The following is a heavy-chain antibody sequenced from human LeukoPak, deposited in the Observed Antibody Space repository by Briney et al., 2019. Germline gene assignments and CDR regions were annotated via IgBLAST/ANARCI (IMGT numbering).Heavy chain of an antibody. Sequence: GGSLRLSCAASGFTVSSDYMSWVRQAPGKGLEWVSVIYSGGSTFYADPVKGRFTISRDNSKNTLHLQMNSLRVEDTAIYYCARGTIARLGPFDCWGQGTLVIVSS. CDR2: IYSGGST. D-gene: IGHD6-6*01. J-gene: IGHJ4*02. CDR1: GFTVSSDY. V-gene: IGHV3-53*01. CDR3: ARGTIARLGPFDC.